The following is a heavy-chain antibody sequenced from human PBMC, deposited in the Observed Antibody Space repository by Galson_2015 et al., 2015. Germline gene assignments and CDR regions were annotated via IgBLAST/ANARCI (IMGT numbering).Heavy chain of an antibody. V-gene: IGHV3-30*18. D-gene: IGHD2-15*01. J-gene: IGHJ4*02. CDR1: GFTFSNYG. CDR2: LSYDGSNK. CDR3: AKDLTRYCSGGSCDNFDY. Sequence: SLRLSCAASGFTFSNYGMHWVRQAPGKGLEWVAVLSYDGSNKYYADPVKGRFTISRDNSKNTLYLQMNSLRPEDTAVYYCAKDLTRYCSGGSCDNFDYWGQGTLITVSS.